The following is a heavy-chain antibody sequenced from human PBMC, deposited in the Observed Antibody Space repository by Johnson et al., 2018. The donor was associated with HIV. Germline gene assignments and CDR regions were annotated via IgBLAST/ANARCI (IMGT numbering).Heavy chain of an antibody. Sequence: QVQLVESGGGVVQPGRSLRLSCAASGFTFSSYGMHWVRQAPGQGLEWVAVISYDGSNKYYADSVKGRFTISRDNSKNTLFLQMNSLRVEDTAVYYCAKGGPLFVDAFDIWGLGTMVTVSS. CDR1: GFTFSSYG. J-gene: IGHJ3*02. D-gene: IGHD3-3*01. V-gene: IGHV3-30*19. CDR3: AKGGPLFVDAFDI. CDR2: ISYDGSNK.